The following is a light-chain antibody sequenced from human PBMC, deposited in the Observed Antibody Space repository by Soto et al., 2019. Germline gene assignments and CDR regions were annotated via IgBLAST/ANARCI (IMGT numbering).Light chain of an antibody. J-gene: IGKJ4*01. CDR2: KAS. CDR3: QQYHSYSLT. V-gene: IGKV1-5*03. CDR1: QSISSW. Sequence: DIQMTQYPSTLSASVGDRVTITCRASQSISSWLAWNQQKPGKAPKLLIYKASSLEGGVPSRFSGSGSGTDFTLTISSLQPDDFATYYCQQYHSYSLTFGGGTKVDIK.